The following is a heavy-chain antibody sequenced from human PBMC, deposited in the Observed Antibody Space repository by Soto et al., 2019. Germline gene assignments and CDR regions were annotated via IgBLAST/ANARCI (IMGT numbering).Heavy chain of an antibody. CDR3: ARDSAYGSGSPPTG. V-gene: IGHV4-31*03. J-gene: IGHJ4*02. Sequence: QVQLQESGPGLVKPSQTLSLTCTVSGGSISSGGYYWSWIRQHPGKGLEWIGYIYYSGSTYYNPSLESRVTISVDTSKNQLSLKLSSVTAADTAVYYCARDSAYGSGSPPTGWGQGTLVTVSS. D-gene: IGHD3-10*01. CDR1: GGSISSGGYY. CDR2: IYYSGST.